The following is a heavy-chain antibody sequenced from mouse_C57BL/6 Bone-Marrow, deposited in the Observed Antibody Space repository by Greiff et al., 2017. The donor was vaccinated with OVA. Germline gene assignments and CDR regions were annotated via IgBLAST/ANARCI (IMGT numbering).Heavy chain of an antibody. V-gene: IGHV1-63*01. CDR1: GYTFTNYW. Sequence: VQLQQSGAELVRPGTSVKMSCKASGYTFTNYWIGWAKQRPGHGLEWIGDIYPGGGYTNYTEKFKGKATLTADKSSSTAYMQLSSLTSEDSAIYYCARFYYGYYAMDYWGQGTSVTVSS. D-gene: IGHD1-1*01. J-gene: IGHJ4*01. CDR3: ARFYYGYYAMDY. CDR2: IYPGGGYT.